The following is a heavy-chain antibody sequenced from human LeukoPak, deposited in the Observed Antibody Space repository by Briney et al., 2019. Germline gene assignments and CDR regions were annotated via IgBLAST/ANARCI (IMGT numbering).Heavy chain of an antibody. CDR2: ISSNGGST. CDR1: GFTFSSYG. CDR3: ARWIAYDAFDI. D-gene: IGHD2-21*01. J-gene: IGHJ3*02. V-gene: IGHV3-64*01. Sequence: GGSLRLSCAASGFTFSSYGMHWVRQAPGKGLEYVSAISSNGGSTYYANSVEGRFTISRDNSKNALYLQMGSLRAEDMAVYYCARWIAYDAFDIWGQGTMVTVSS.